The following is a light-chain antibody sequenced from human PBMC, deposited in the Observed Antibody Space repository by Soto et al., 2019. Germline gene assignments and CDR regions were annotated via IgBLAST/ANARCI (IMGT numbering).Light chain of an antibody. CDR2: AAS. Sequence: DIQLTQSPSSVSAYVGDRITITCRASQDISRWLYWYQHKPGEAPEVVICAASKLRDGVPSRFSGSGSGTEFTLTVSSLQPEDSASYYCQQTNSFPWPFGQGTKVAIK. CDR3: QQTNSFPWP. V-gene: IGKV1-12*01. J-gene: IGKJ1*01. CDR1: QDISRW.